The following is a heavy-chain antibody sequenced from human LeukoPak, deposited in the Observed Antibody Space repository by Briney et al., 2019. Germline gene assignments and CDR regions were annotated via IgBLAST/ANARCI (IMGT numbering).Heavy chain of an antibody. D-gene: IGHD3-22*01. CDR2: IYYSGST. CDR3: AREDYDSSGYFH. V-gene: IGHV4-4*07. Sequence: PSETLSLTCTVSGGSISSYYWSWIRQPAGKGLEWIGSIYYSGSTYYNPSLKSRVTISVDTSKNQFSLKLSSVTAADTAVYYCAREDYDSSGYFHWGQGTLVTVSS. CDR1: GGSISSYY. J-gene: IGHJ4*02.